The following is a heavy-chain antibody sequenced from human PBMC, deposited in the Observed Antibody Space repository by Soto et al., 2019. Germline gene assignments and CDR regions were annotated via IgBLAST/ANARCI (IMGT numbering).Heavy chain of an antibody. CDR2: ISGSGGST. CDR1: GFTFSSYV. J-gene: IGHJ2*01. CDR3: AKLVAYDFWSGSPDGYWYFDL. D-gene: IGHD3-3*01. V-gene: IGHV3-23*01. Sequence: EVQLLESGGGLVQPGGSLRLSCAASGFTFSSYVMSWVRQAPGKGLEWVSAISGSGGSTYYADSVKGRFTISRDNSKNTLYLQMNSLRAEDTAVYYCAKLVAYDFWSGSPDGYWYFDLWGRGTLVTVSS.